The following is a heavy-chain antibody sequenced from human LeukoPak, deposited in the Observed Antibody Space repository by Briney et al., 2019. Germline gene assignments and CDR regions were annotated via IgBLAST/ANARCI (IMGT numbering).Heavy chain of an antibody. V-gene: IGHV5-51*01. Sequence: GASLKISCNDAGYRFSSYWIAWVRQMPGKGLEYIGSIYPGDSDIRYSSSFQGQVTISADKSISTAYLQWSSLKASDTAMYYCARQEYCSGGSCYTWFDPWGQGTLVTVSS. CDR1: GYRFSSYW. J-gene: IGHJ5*02. CDR3: ARQEYCSGGSCYTWFDP. D-gene: IGHD2-15*01. CDR2: IYPGDSDI.